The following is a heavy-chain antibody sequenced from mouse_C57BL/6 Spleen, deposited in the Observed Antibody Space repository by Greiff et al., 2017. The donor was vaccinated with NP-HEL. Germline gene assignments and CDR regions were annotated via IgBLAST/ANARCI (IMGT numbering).Heavy chain of an antibody. J-gene: IGHJ2*01. CDR1: GFTFSSYA. Sequence: EVQLVESGEGLVKPGGSLKLSCAASGFTFSSYAMSWVRQTPEKRLEWVAYISSGGDYIYYADTVKGRFTISRDNARNTLYLQMSSLKSEDTAMYYCTREGSYDYNFDYWGQGTTLTVSS. D-gene: IGHD2-4*01. CDR3: TREGSYDYNFDY. V-gene: IGHV5-9-1*02. CDR2: ISSGGDYI.